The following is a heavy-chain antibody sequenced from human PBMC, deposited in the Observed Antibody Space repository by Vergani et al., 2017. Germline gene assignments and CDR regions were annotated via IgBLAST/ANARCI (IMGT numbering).Heavy chain of an antibody. V-gene: IGHV3-15*05. D-gene: IGHD4-17*01. CDR2: IKSKTDGGTI. J-gene: IGHJ4*02. CDR1: GFPFNNAW. CDR3: TTDQVTTVTSGDY. Sequence: EVPLVESGGGFVKPGGSLRLPCAASGFPFNNAWMIWVRQAPGKGLEWVGRIKSKTDGGTIDYAASVKGSFTISRDDSKDTLYLQMNSLKPEDTAVYYCTTDQVTTVTSGDYWGQGTLVTVSS.